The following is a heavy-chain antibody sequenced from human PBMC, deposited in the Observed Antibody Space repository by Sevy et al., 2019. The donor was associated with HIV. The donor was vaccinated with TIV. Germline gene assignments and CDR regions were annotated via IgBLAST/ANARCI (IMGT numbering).Heavy chain of an antibody. CDR2: ITAYNGNT. D-gene: IGHD1-26*01. CDR3: ARAPSGSQGPGQYFHH. CDR1: GYTLTDYH. J-gene: IGHJ1*01. Sequence: ASGKVSCKASGYTLTDYHITWVRQAPGQGLEWMGWITAYNGNTNYAQMLQGRVTMTTDTSTSTAYLELRSLRSDDTAVYYCARAPSGSQGPGQYFHHWGQGALVTVSS. V-gene: IGHV1-18*01.